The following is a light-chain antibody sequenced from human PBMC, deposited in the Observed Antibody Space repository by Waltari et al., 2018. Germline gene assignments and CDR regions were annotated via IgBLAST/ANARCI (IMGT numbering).Light chain of an antibody. Sequence: QSALTQPASVSGSPGQSLTISCTGTSSDVGGYNFVSWYQQHPGKAPKFMIYDVSNRPSGVSSRFSGSKSGNTASLTISGLQAEDEADYYCSSYTSSSTWVFGGGTKVTVL. V-gene: IGLV2-14*01. J-gene: IGLJ3*02. CDR2: DVS. CDR3: SSYTSSSTWV. CDR1: SSDVGGYNF.